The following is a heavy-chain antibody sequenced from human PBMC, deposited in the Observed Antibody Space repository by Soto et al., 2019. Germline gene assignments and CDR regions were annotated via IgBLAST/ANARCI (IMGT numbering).Heavy chain of an antibody. J-gene: IGHJ4*02. V-gene: IGHV3-23*01. CDR1: GFTFSSYA. Sequence: EVQLLESGGGLVQPGGSLRLSCAASGFTFSSYAMSWVRQAPGKGLEWVSAISGSGGSTYYADSVKGRFTISRDNSKNTLYLQMNSLRAEDTAVYYCAKKGYYDSSGYYLIVGRFDYWGQGTLVTVSS. CDR3: AKKGYYDSSGYYLIVGRFDY. CDR2: ISGSGGST. D-gene: IGHD3-22*01.